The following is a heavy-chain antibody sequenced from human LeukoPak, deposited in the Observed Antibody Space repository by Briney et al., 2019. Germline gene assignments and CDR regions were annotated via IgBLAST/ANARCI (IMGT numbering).Heavy chain of an antibody. D-gene: IGHD3-3*01. V-gene: IGHV3-48*01. CDR1: GFTFDDYA. J-gene: IGHJ4*02. Sequence: PGRSLRLSCAASGFTFDDYAMHWVRQAPGKGLEWVSYISSSSSTIYYADSVKGRFTISRDNAKNSLYLQMNSLRAEDTAVYYCARDRFLEWLPSAFDSWGQGTLVTVSS. CDR3: ARDRFLEWLPSAFDS. CDR2: ISSSSSTI.